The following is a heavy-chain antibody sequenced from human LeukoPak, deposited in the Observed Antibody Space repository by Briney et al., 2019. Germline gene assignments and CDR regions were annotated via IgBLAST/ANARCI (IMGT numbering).Heavy chain of an antibody. CDR3: ARDIAAAGNHDY. V-gene: IGHV4-39*07. CDR1: GGSLSSSDYY. CDR2: IYYTGST. D-gene: IGHD6-13*01. Sequence: SETLSLTCTVSGGSLSSSDYYWGWIRQPPGRGLEWIGSIYYTGSTYYNPSLKSRVIISVDTSKTQFSLKLSSVTAADTAVYYCARDIAAAGNHDYWGQGTLVIVSS. J-gene: IGHJ4*02.